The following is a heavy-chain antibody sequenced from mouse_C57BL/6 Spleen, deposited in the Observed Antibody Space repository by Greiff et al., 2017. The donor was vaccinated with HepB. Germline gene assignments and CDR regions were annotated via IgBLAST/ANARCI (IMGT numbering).Heavy chain of an antibody. CDR1: GYTFTDYN. D-gene: IGHD2-3*01. Sequence: EVQLVESGPELVKPGASVKMSCKASGYTFTDYNMHWVKQSHGKSLEWIGYINPNNGGTSYNQKFKGKATLTVNKSSSTAYMELRSLTSEDSAVYYCARKDGYYPHYFDYWGQGTTLTVSS. V-gene: IGHV1-22*01. J-gene: IGHJ2*01. CDR2: INPNNGGT. CDR3: ARKDGYYPHYFDY.